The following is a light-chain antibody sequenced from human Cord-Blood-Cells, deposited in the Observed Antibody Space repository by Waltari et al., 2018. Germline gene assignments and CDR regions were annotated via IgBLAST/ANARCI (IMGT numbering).Light chain of an antibody. CDR3: QQYGSSPRT. CDR2: GAS. J-gene: IGKJ1*01. V-gene: IGKV3-20*01. Sequence: EIVLTQSPGPLSLFPGERATLSCRASQSVSSSYLAWYQQKPGQAPRLLSYGASSRATGIPDRFSGSGSGTDFTLTISRLEPEDFAVYYCQQYGSSPRTFGQGTKVEIK. CDR1: QSVSSSY.